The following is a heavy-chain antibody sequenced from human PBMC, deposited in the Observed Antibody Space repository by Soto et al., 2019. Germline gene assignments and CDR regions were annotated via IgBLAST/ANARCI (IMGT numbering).Heavy chain of an antibody. CDR1: GYTFTSYA. J-gene: IGHJ5*02. CDR3: ARDAFGYCSSTSRYMLSWFDP. CDR2: INAGNGNT. D-gene: IGHD2-2*02. Sequence: ASVKVSCKASGYTFTSYAMHWVRQAPGQRLEWMGWINAGNGNTKYSQKFQGRVTITRDTSASTAYMELSSLRSEDTAVYYCARDAFGYCSSTSRYMLSWFDPWGQGTLVTVSS. V-gene: IGHV1-3*01.